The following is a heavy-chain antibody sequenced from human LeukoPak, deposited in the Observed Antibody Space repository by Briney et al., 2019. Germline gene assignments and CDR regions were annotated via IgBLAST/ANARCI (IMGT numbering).Heavy chain of an antibody. D-gene: IGHD1-7*01. V-gene: IGHV4-31*01. CDR2: FYYSRST. CDR3: AREGAHELD. J-gene: IGHJ4*02. Sequence: PSQTLSLTCTVSGGSISSGGYYWSWIRQHPGKGLEWIGYFYYSRSTYYTLYLKSPVTISVATSKNQFSLKLSSVAAADTAVYYCAREGAHELDWGQGTLVTVSS. CDR1: GGSISSGGYY.